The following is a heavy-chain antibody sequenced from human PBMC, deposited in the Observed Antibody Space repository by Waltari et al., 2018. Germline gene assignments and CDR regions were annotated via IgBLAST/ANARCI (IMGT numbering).Heavy chain of an antibody. D-gene: IGHD2-8*02. V-gene: IGHV1-2*02. CDR1: GYFFTGYD. CDR3: ARDDCIGGVCYYY. CDR2: INPNSGGT. Sequence: QVQLVQSGTEVKKPGASVRVSCKASGYFFTGYDIHWVRQAPGQGLEWMGWINPNSGGTKYAQKFQGRLTVTRDTSITTAYMELSSLRSDDTAVYYCARDDCIGGVCYYYWGQGTLVTVSS. J-gene: IGHJ4*02.